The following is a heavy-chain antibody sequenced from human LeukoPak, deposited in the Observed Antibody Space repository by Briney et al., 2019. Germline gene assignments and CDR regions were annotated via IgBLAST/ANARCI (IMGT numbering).Heavy chain of an antibody. Sequence: PGGSLRLSCAVSGFTFSSYAMHWVRQAPGKGLEYVSAISSNGGSTYYADSVKGRFTISRDNSKNALYLQMGSLRGEDMAVYYCARVAVAGHFDYWGQGTLVTVSS. D-gene: IGHD6-19*01. V-gene: IGHV3-64*02. CDR2: ISSNGGST. CDR3: ARVAVAGHFDY. J-gene: IGHJ4*02. CDR1: GFTFSSYA.